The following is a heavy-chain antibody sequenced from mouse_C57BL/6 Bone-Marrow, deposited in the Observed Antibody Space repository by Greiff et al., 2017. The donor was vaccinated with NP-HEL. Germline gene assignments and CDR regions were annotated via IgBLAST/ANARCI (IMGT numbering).Heavy chain of an antibody. CDR2: ISDGGSYT. Sequence: EVMLVESGGGLVKPGGSLKLSCAASGFTFSSYAMSWVRQTPEKRLEWVATISDGGSYTYYPDNVKGRFTISRDNAKNNLYLQMSHLKSEDTAMYYCARETSIYYDYDRAYWGQGTLVTVSA. D-gene: IGHD2-4*01. CDR3: ARETSIYYDYDRAY. V-gene: IGHV5-4*01. CDR1: GFTFSSYA. J-gene: IGHJ3*01.